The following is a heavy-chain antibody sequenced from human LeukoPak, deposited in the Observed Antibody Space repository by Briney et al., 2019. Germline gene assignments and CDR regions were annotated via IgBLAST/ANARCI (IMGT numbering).Heavy chain of an antibody. CDR2: IYYSGST. D-gene: IGHD6-19*01. J-gene: IGHJ4*02. CDR3: ARLPSSSGWGFDY. Sequence: SETLSLTCTVSGGSISSSSYYWGWIRQPPGKGLEWIGSIYYSGSTYYNPSLKSRVTIFVDTSKNQFSLKLSSVTAADTAVYYCARLPSSSGWGFDYWGQGTLVTVSS. CDR1: GGSISSSSYY. V-gene: IGHV4-39*01.